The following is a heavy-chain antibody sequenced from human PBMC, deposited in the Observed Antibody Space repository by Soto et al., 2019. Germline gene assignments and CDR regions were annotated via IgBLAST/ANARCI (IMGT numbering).Heavy chain of an antibody. Sequence: HPGGSLRLSCAASGFTFSSYGMSWVRQAPGKGLEWVSGISGSGSNTYYADSVKGRFTISRDNSKNTLYLQMNSLRAEDTAIYYCARAQGYCSTTSCLELGGWFDPWGQGIMVTVSS. D-gene: IGHD2-2*01. V-gene: IGHV3-23*01. CDR3: ARAQGYCSTTSCLELGGWFDP. J-gene: IGHJ5*02. CDR1: GFTFSSYG. CDR2: ISGSGSNT.